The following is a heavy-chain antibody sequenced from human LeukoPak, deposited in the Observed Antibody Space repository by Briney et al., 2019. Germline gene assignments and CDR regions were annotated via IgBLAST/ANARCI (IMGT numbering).Heavy chain of an antibody. Sequence: SETLSLTCTVSGGSISSSSYYWGWVRQPPGNGREWLGTIYYSGHTYYTPSLKSRVTISVDTSKNQFSLKLSSVTAADTAVYYCARHRRDHDFWSGSNPTHYYYYMDVWGKGTTVTVSS. J-gene: IGHJ6*03. CDR1: GGSISSSSYY. CDR2: IYYSGHT. D-gene: IGHD3-3*01. V-gene: IGHV4-39*01. CDR3: ARHRRDHDFWSGSNPTHYYYYMDV.